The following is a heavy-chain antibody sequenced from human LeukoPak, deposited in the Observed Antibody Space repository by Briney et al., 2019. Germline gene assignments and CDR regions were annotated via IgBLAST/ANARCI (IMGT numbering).Heavy chain of an antibody. D-gene: IGHD1-7*01. Sequence: PGGSLRLSCAASGFTFSSYDMHWVRQATGKGLEWVSAIGTAGDTYYPGSVKGRFTISRDNSKNTLYVQMNSLRAEDTAVYYCAKDSRSWNYLFYYGMDVWGQGTTVTVSS. CDR3: AKDSRSWNYLFYYGMDV. J-gene: IGHJ6*02. V-gene: IGHV3-13*01. CDR1: GFTFSSYD. CDR2: IGTAGDT.